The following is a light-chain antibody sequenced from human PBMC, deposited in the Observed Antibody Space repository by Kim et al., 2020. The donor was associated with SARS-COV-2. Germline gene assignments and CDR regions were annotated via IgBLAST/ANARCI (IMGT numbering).Light chain of an antibody. CDR2: DAA. CDR3: QQYDDWLSLT. J-gene: IGKJ4*01. Sequence: PGERATRSCRASQTVSSNLAWDQQKPGQGPGLLIYDAAARATGSPARFSGSGCGREVALTISSLQSEDFAVYYCQQYDDWLSLTFGGGTKVDIK. CDR1: QTVSSN. V-gene: IGKV3-15*01.